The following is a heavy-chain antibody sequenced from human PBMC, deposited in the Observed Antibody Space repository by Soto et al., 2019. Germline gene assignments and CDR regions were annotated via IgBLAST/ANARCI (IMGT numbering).Heavy chain of an antibody. D-gene: IGHD3-3*01. J-gene: IGHJ6*02. V-gene: IGHV3-23*01. Sequence: AGVLLRHCCAAAEGTCRGHGVSWVSQTQGKGLEWVSAISGSGGSTYYADSVKGRFTISRDNSKNTLYLQMNSLRAEDTAVYYCAKENRVTIFGVAHYGMDVWGQGTTVTGSS. CDR3: AKENRVTIFGVAHYGMDV. CDR1: EGTCRGHG. CDR2: ISGSGGST.